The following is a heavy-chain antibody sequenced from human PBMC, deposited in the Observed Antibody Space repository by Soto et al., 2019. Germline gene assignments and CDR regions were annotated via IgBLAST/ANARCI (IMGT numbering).Heavy chain of an antibody. Sequence: QVQLVESGGGVVQPGRSLRLSCAVSGFIFSTYGMHWVRQAPGKGLEWVALMSFDGTNEYYADSVKGRFTIFRDNSKNTLYLQMNCMRVEDTAVYYCAKDLFPVLTTPASIDFWGQGTLVTVSA. J-gene: IGHJ4*02. D-gene: IGHD3-9*01. CDR3: AKDLFPVLTTPASIDF. V-gene: IGHV3-30*18. CDR1: GFIFSTYG. CDR2: MSFDGTNE.